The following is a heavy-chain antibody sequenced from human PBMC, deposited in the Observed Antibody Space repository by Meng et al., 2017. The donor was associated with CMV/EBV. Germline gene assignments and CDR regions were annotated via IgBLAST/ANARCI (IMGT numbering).Heavy chain of an antibody. Sequence: ASVKVSCKASGYTFTSYGISWVRQAPGQELEWMGWISAYNGNTNYAQKLQGRVTMTTDTSTSTAYMELRSLRSDDTAVYYCARDEIGYCSSTSCRNWFDPWGQGTLVTVSS. V-gene: IGHV1-18*01. CDR2: ISAYNGNT. CDR1: GYTFTSYG. CDR3: ARDEIGYCSSTSCRNWFDP. J-gene: IGHJ5*02. D-gene: IGHD2-2*01.